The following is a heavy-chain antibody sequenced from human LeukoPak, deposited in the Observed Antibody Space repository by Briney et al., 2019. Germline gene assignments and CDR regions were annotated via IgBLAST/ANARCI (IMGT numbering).Heavy chain of an antibody. J-gene: IGHJ3*02. CDR3: ARVQAFDAFDI. Sequence: SETLPLTCAVYGGSFSGYYWSWIRQPPGKGLEWIGEIDHSGSTNYNPSLKSRVTISVDTSKNQFSLKLSSGTAADTAVYSCARVQAFDAFDIWGQGTMVTVSS. V-gene: IGHV4-34*01. CDR2: IDHSGST. D-gene: IGHD4-11*01. CDR1: GGSFSGYY.